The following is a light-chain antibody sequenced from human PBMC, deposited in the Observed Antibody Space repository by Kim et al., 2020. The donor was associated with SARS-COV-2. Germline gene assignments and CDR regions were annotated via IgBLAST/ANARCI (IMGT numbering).Light chain of an antibody. CDR1: QSVPNTL. CDR3: QQYGDSPST. J-gene: IGKJ1*01. CDR2: GAS. V-gene: IGKV3-20*01. Sequence: EIVLTQSPGTLSLSPGERATLSCRASQSVPNTLLAWYQQKPIQAPRLLIYGASSRATDIPDRFSGSGSGTDFTLTISRLEPEDFAVYYCQQYGDSPSTFGQGTKVEIK.